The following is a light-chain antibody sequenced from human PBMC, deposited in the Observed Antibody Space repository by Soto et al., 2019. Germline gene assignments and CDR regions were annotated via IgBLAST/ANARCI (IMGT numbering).Light chain of an antibody. Sequence: QSALTQPPSVSAAPGQKVTISCSGSSSNIGKNYVSWYQQLPGTAPKLLIYDNNKRPSGIPDRFSGSKSGTSATLGITGLQTGDEADYYCGTWDTSLSANWVFGGGTKLTVL. J-gene: IGLJ3*02. CDR1: SSNIGKNY. V-gene: IGLV1-51*01. CDR3: GTWDTSLSANWV. CDR2: DNN.